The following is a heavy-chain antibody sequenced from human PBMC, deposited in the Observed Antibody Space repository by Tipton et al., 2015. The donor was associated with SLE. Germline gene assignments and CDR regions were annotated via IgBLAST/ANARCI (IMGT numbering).Heavy chain of an antibody. CDR1: GGSFSGYY. Sequence: TLSLTCAVYGGSFSGYYWSWIRQPPGKGLEWIGEINPSGNTNYNPSLKSRVTISEDTPKNPFSRKLNSVTAADTAVYYCAGGSGRYSSSWYFFYYYMGVWGKGTTVTVSS. V-gene: IGHV4-34*01. J-gene: IGHJ6*03. CDR2: INPSGNT. CDR3: AGGSGRYSSSWYFFYYYMGV. D-gene: IGHD6-13*01.